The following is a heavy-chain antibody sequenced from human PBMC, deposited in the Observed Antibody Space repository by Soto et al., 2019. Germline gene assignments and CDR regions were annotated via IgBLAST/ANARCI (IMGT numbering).Heavy chain of an antibody. D-gene: IGHD3-16*02. CDR3: AKDPSFMITFGGVIVIPGDDAFDI. V-gene: IGHV3-23*01. CDR1: GFTFSSYA. J-gene: IGHJ3*02. Sequence: GGSLRFSCAASGFTFSSYAMSWVRQAPGKGLEWVSAISGSGGSTYYADSVKGRFTISRDNSKNTLYLQMNSLRAEDTAVYYCAKDPSFMITFGGVIVIPGDDAFDIWGQGTMVTVSS. CDR2: ISGSGGST.